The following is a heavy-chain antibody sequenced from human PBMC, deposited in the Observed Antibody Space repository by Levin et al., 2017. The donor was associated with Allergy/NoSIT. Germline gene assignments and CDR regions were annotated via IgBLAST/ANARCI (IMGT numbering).Heavy chain of an antibody. D-gene: IGHD2-2*01. V-gene: IGHV1-2*02. CDR1: GYTFTGYY. CDR3: AREVYCSSTSCLRFDFGGMDV. CDR2: INPNSGGT. J-gene: IGHJ6*02. Sequence: VASVKVSCKASGYTFTGYYMHWVRQAPGQGLEWMGWINPNSGGTNYAQKFQGRVTMTRDTSISTAYMELSRLRSDDTAVYYCAREVYCSSTSCLRFDFGGMDVWGQGTTVTVSS.